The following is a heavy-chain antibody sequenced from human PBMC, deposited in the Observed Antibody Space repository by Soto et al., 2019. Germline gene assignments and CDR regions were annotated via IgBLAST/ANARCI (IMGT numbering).Heavy chain of an antibody. D-gene: IGHD1-26*01. CDR1: GGTFSSYA. V-gene: IGHV1-69*13. J-gene: IGHJ6*02. CDR2: IIPIFGTA. CDR3: ARDVGANVGKNEYYYYGMDV. Sequence: SVKVSCKASGGTFSSYAISWVRQAPGQGLEWMGGIIPIFGTANHAQKFQGRVTITADESTSTAYMELSSLRSEDTAVYYCARDVGANVGKNEYYYYGMDVWGQGTTVTVSS.